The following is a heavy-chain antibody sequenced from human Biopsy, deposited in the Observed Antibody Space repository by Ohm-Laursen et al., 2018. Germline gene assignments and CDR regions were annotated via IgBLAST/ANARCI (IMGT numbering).Heavy chain of an antibody. V-gene: IGHV3-74*03. D-gene: IGHD2-15*01. J-gene: IGHJ4*02. CDR2: IHGDERSA. Sequence: GSLRLSCTASGFTFSRSVMHWVRQAPGKGLMWVSRIHGDERSATYAEPVKGRFTISRDNAKNTLHLQMNSLRAEDTAVYYCARAYPPPGRRLVVVAGDFDCWGQGTRVTASS. CDR3: ARAYPPPGRRLVVVAGDFDC. CDR1: GFTFSRSV.